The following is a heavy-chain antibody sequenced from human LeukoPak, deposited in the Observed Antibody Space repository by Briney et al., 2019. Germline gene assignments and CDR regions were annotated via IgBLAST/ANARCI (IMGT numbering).Heavy chain of an antibody. J-gene: IGHJ4*02. CDR3: ASRDYYDSSGYSY. V-gene: IGHV4-39*07. Sequence: SETLSLTCTVSGGSIGSSSYYWGWIRQPPGKGLAWIGSIYYSGSTYYNPSLKSRITISVDTSMNQFSLKLSSVTAADTAVYYCASRDYYDSSGYSYWGQGTLVTVSS. CDR2: IYYSGST. D-gene: IGHD3-22*01. CDR1: GGSIGSSSYY.